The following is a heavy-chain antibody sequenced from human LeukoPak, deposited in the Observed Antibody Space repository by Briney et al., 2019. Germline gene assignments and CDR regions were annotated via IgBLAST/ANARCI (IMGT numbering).Heavy chain of an antibody. V-gene: IGHV1-18*01. CDR1: GYTFTSYA. CDR2: ISAYNGKT. D-gene: IGHD2-8*01. Sequence: ASVKVSCKASGYTFTSYAMNWVRQAPGQGLEWMGWISAYNGKTYYAQNFQGRVTVTTDTSTSTAYMDLRSLRSDDTAVYYCARTNLDCKNGVCYDYWGQGTPVTVSS. CDR3: ARTNLDCKNGVCYDY. J-gene: IGHJ4*02.